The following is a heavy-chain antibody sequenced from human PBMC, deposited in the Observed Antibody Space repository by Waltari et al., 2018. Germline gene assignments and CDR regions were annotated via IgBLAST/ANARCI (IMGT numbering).Heavy chain of an antibody. CDR1: GGTFSSYA. Sequence: QVQLVQSGAEVKKPGSSVKVSCKASGGTFSSYAISWVRQAPGQGFEWMGGIIPIFGTANDAQKFQGRVTITADESTSTAYMELSSLRSEDTAVYYCARDYRPLGFAPYYYGMDVWGQGTTVTVSS. D-gene: IGHD3-10*01. J-gene: IGHJ6*02. CDR3: ARDYRPLGFAPYYYGMDV. CDR2: IIPIFGTA. V-gene: IGHV1-69*01.